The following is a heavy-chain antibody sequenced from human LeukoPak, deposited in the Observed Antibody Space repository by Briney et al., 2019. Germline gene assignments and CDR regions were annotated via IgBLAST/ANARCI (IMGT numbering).Heavy chain of an antibody. CDR1: GGTFSSYA. CDR2: IIPILGIA. V-gene: IGHV1-69*04. CDR3: AKDPHYYDSSGYSI. J-gene: IGHJ4*02. Sequence: EASVKVSCKASGGTFSSYAISWVRQAPGQGLEWMGRIIPILGIANYAQKFQGRVTITADKSTSTAYMELSSLRSEDTAVYYCAKDPHYYDSSGYSIWGQGTLVTVSS. D-gene: IGHD3-22*01.